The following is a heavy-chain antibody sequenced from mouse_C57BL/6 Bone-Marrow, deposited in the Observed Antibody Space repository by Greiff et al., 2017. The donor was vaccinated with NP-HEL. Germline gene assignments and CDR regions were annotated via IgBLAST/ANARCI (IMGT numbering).Heavy chain of an antibody. CDR2: ISSGSSTI. V-gene: IGHV5-17*01. J-gene: IGHJ3*01. CDR3: ARPFYYYGSSYEGFAY. CDR1: GFTFSDYG. Sequence: EVKVVESGGGLVKPGGSLKLSCAASGFTFSDYGMHWVRQAPEKGLEWVAYISSGSSTIYYADTVKGRFTISRDNAKNTLFLQMTSLRSEDTAMYYCARPFYYYGSSYEGFAYWGQGTLVTVSA. D-gene: IGHD1-1*01.